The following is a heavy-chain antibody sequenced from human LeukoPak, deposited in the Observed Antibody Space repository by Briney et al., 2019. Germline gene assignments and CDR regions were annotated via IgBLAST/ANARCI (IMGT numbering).Heavy chain of an antibody. J-gene: IGHJ5*02. Sequence: SETLSLTCTVSGGSISSGSYYGSWIRQPAGKGLEWIGRIYTSGSTNYNPSLKSRVTISVDTSKNQFSLKLSCVTAAGTAVYYCARAGDCSSTSCYREGWFDPWGQGTLVTVSS. D-gene: IGHD2-2*02. CDR1: GGSISSGSYY. CDR2: IYTSGST. V-gene: IGHV4-61*02. CDR3: ARAGDCSSTSCYREGWFDP.